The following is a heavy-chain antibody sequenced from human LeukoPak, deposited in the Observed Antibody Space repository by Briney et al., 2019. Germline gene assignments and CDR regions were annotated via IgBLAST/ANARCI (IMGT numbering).Heavy chain of an antibody. CDR1: GGSISSYY. CDR3: ARGKNYYYYYMDV. CDR2: IYYSGST. J-gene: IGHJ6*03. V-gene: IGHV4-59*12. Sequence: SETLSLTCTVSGGSISSYYWSWIRQPPGKGLEWIGYIYYSGSTNYKPSLKSRVTISVDTSKNQFSLKLSSVTAADTAVYYCARGKNYYYYYMDVWGKGPRSPSP.